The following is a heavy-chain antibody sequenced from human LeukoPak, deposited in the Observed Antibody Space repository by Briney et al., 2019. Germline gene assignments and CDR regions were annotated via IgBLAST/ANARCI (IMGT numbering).Heavy chain of an antibody. V-gene: IGHV4-31*03. CDR2: IYYSGST. CDR1: GGSISSGGYY. Sequence: PSETLSLTCTVSGGSISSGGYYWSWIRQHPGKGLEWIEYIYYSGSTYYNPSLKSRVTISVDTSKNQFSLKLSSVTAADTAVYYCARGRSSDGSFEGAAEHHFDYWGQGTLVTVSS. CDR3: ARGRSSDGSFEGAAEHHFDY. J-gene: IGHJ4*02. D-gene: IGHD6-13*01.